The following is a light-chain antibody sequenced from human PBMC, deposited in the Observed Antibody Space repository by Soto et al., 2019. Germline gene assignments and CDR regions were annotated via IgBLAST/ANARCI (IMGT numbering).Light chain of an antibody. CDR3: QQYGSSPPIT. Sequence: EIVFTDSPATLSLSPGERASLSCRASQSVSSYLAWYQQKPGQAPRLLIYDASNRATGIPARFSGSGSGTDFTLTISRLEPEDFAVYYCQQYGSSPPITFGQGTRLEI. CDR1: QSVSSY. CDR2: DAS. J-gene: IGKJ5*01. V-gene: IGKV3-20*01.